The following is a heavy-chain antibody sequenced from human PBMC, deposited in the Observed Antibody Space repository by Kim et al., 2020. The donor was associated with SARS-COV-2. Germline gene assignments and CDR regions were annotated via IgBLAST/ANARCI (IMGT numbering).Heavy chain of an antibody. CDR3: ARDTGSGYFPIYGMDV. CDR1: GFTFSSYA. J-gene: IGHJ6*02. CDR2: ISYDGSNK. Sequence: GGSLRLSCAASGFTFSSYAMHWVRQAPGKGLEWVAVISYDGSNKYYADSVKGRFTISRDNSKNTLYLQMNSLRAEDTAVYYCARDTGSGYFPIYGMDVWGQGTTVTVSS. D-gene: IGHD3-3*01. V-gene: IGHV3-30-3*01.